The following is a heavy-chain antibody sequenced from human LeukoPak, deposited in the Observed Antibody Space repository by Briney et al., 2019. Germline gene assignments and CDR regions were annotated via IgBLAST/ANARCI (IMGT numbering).Heavy chain of an antibody. J-gene: IGHJ3*01. CDR1: GYTFTDFY. CDR2: INPKSGGT. Sequence: GASVKVSCKASGYTFTDFYMHLLRQAPGQGLEWMGWINPKSGGTRYAQRFQGRVTMTRDTSISTSYMEVSRLISDDTAVYYCAREAGDNAYDVWGQGTMVTVSS. V-gene: IGHV1-2*02. CDR3: AREAGDNAYDV. D-gene: IGHD2-21*01.